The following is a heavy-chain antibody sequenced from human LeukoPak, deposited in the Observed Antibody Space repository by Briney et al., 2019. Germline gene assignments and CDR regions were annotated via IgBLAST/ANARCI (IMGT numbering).Heavy chain of an antibody. Sequence: SETLSLTCTVSGGSISSYYWSWIRQPPGKGLEWIGYIYTSGSTNYNPSLKSRVTISVDTSKNQFSLKLSSVTAADTAVYYCARGYGSGSYRYYYYGMDVWGQGTTVTVSS. CDR1: GGSISSYY. CDR3: ARGYGSGSYRYYYYGMDV. J-gene: IGHJ6*02. CDR2: IYTSGST. V-gene: IGHV4-4*09. D-gene: IGHD3-10*01.